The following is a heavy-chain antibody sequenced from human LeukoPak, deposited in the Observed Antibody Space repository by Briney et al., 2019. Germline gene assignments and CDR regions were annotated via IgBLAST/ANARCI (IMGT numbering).Heavy chain of an antibody. CDR3: ARAVGSSGPYNWFDP. J-gene: IGHJ5*02. CDR1: GGSISSGGYS. CDR2: IYHSGST. V-gene: IGHV4-30-2*01. Sequence: PSQTLSLTCAVSGGSISSGGYSWSWIRQPPGKGLEWIVYIYHSGSTYYNPSLKSRVTISVDRSKNQFSLKLSSVTAADTAVYYCARAVGSSGPYNWFDPWGQGTLVTVSS. D-gene: IGHD3-22*01.